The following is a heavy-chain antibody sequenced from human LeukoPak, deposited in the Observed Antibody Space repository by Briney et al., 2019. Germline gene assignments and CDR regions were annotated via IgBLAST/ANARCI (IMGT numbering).Heavy chain of an antibody. CDR1: GFTFSSYG. V-gene: IGHV3-30*18. D-gene: IGHD3-3*01. CDR3: AKDFSLFGVVITNWFDP. CDR2: ISYDGSNK. J-gene: IGHJ5*02. Sequence: GGSLRLSCAASGFTFSSYGMHWVRQAPGKGLEWVAVISYDGSNKYYADSVKGRFTISRDNSKNTLYLQMNSLRAEDTAVHYCAKDFSLFGVVITNWFDPWGQGTLVTASS.